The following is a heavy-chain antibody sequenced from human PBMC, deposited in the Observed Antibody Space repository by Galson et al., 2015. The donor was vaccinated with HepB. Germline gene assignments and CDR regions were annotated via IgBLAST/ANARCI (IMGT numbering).Heavy chain of an antibody. Sequence: SLRLSCAASGFTFSSYSMNWVRQAPGKGLEWVSSISSSSSYIYYADSVKGRFTISRDNAKNSLYLQMNSLRAEDTAVYYCARDRPGRGMIVVVPDYWGQGTLVTVSS. J-gene: IGHJ4*02. CDR3: ARDRPGRGMIVVVPDY. D-gene: IGHD3-22*01. V-gene: IGHV3-21*01. CDR2: ISSSSSYI. CDR1: GFTFSSYS.